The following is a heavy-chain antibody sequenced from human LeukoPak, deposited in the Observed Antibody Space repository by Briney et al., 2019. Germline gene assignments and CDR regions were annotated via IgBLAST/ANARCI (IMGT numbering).Heavy chain of an antibody. CDR2: INTNTGNP. D-gene: IGHD2-2*01. J-gene: IGHJ6*02. CDR3: ASPDCSSTSCYVKPYYYYGMDV. CDR1: GYTFT. Sequence: ASVKVSCKASGYTFTMNWVRQAPGQGLEWMGWINTNTGNPTYAQGFTGRFVFSLDTSVSTAYLQIRSLKAEDTAVYYCASPDCSSTSCYVKPYYYYGMDVWGQGTTVTVSS. V-gene: IGHV7-4-1*01.